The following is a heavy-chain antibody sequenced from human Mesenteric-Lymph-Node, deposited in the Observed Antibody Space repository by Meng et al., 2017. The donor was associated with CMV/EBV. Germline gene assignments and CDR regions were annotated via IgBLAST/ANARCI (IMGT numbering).Heavy chain of an antibody. V-gene: IGHV3-33*01. CDR3: AREFSGDFVSWFGP. D-gene: IGHD4-17*01. CDR1: GFFYNNYA. J-gene: IGHJ5*02. CDR2: RWDDGSNK. Sequence: ASGFFYNNYAMHWIRQAPGKGMEWVAARWDDGSNKYYADLVKGRFTISRDNSQNTVYLQMNSLRAEDTAVYYCAREFSGDFVSWFGPWGQGTLVTVSS.